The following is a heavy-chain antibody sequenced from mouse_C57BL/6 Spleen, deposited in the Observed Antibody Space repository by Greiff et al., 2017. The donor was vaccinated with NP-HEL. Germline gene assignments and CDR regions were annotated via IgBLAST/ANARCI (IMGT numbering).Heavy chain of an antibody. V-gene: IGHV1-55*01. D-gene: IGHD1-1*01. CDR1: GYTFTSYW. Sequence: QVQLQQSGAELVKPGASVKMSCKASGYTFTSYWITWVKQRPGQGLEWIGDIYPGSGSTNYNEKFKSKATLTVDTSSSTAYMQLSSLTSEDSAVYYCARRYYGSSLWYFDVWGTGTTVTVSS. CDR3: ARRYYGSSLWYFDV. J-gene: IGHJ1*03. CDR2: IYPGSGST.